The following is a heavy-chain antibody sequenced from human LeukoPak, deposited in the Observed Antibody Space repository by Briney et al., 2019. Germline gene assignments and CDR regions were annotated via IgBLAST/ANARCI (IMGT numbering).Heavy chain of an antibody. D-gene: IGHD3-10*01. CDR2: INPNSGGT. Sequence: ASVKVSCKASGYTFTSYGISWVRQAPGQGLEWMGWINPNSGGTNYAQKFQGRVTMTRDTSISTAYMELSRLRSDDTAVYYCARVPTYYYGSGSFSLDYWGQGTLVTVSS. CDR3: ARVPTYYYGSGSFSLDY. J-gene: IGHJ4*02. V-gene: IGHV1-2*02. CDR1: GYTFTSYG.